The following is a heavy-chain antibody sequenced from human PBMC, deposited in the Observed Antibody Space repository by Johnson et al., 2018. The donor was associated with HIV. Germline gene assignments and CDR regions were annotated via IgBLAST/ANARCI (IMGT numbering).Heavy chain of an antibody. CDR2: ISYDGSNK. CDR1: GFTFSSYG. V-gene: IGHV3-30*18. Sequence: QVQLVESGGGVVQPGRSLRLSCVASGFTFSSYGMHWVRQAPGKGLEWVAVISYDGSNKYYADSVKGRFTISRDNSNTTLFLQMNSLRAEDTVVYFWAKTGAAAGLKDAFDIGGQGTMVTVSS. CDR3: AKTGAAAGLKDAFDI. J-gene: IGHJ3*02. D-gene: IGHD6-13*01.